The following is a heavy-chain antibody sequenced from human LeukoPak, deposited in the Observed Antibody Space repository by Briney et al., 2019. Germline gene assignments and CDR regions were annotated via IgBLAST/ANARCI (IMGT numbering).Heavy chain of an antibody. CDR2: IYYSGST. J-gene: IGHJ3*02. D-gene: IGHD5-24*01. CDR1: GGAISSYY. Sequence: SETLSLTCTVSGGAISSYYWSWIRQPPGKGLEWIGYIYYSGSTNYNPSLKSRVTISVDTSMNQFSLKLSSVTAADTAVYYCARARDGAFDIWGQGTMVTVSS. CDR3: ARARDGAFDI. V-gene: IGHV4-59*01.